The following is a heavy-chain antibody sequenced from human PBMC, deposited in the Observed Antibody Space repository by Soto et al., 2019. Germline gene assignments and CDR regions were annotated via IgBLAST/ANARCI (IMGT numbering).Heavy chain of an antibody. CDR3: ARGWGYDSNDYYYAY. CDR1: GGTFSRHA. J-gene: IGHJ4*02. D-gene: IGHD3-22*01. CDR2: IIPIFGTA. Sequence: QEQLVQSGAEVMKPGSSLNVSCKASGGTFSRHAISWVRQAPGQGLEWMRGIIPIFGTANHAQKFQGTVTIIADESTRTVYMELSSLRSEDTAMYYCARGWGYDSNDYYYAYWGQGTLVIVSS. V-gene: IGHV1-69*01.